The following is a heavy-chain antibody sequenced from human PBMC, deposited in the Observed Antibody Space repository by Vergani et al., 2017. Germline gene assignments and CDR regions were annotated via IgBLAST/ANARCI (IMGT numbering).Heavy chain of an antibody. V-gene: IGHV1-38-4*01. J-gene: IGHJ4*02. CDR1: GFTITSYG. Sequence: QVQLVQSWAEVRKSGASVKVSCSFSGFTITSYGIHWVQQSPGQGLEWMGWINPGNGSPSYAKKFQGRFTMTRDMSTTTAYTDLSSLRSEDTAVYYCAKVPGYRSPLDYWGQGTLVTVSS. CDR3: AKVPGYRSPLDY. CDR2: INPGNGSP. D-gene: IGHD5-18*01.